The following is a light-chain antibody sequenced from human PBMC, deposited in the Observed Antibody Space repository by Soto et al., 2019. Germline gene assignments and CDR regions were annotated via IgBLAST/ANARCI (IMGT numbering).Light chain of an antibody. J-gene: IGKJ4*01. Sequence: DIQMTQSPSSLSASVGDRVSITCRASQGSSTYLAWYQQKPGKVPEILIYAASTLRSGVPSRFSGGGSGTDFTLTISSRQPGDVATYYCQKYNSAPLTFGGGTKVELK. CDR1: QGSSTY. V-gene: IGKV1-27*01. CDR2: AAS. CDR3: QKYNSAPLT.